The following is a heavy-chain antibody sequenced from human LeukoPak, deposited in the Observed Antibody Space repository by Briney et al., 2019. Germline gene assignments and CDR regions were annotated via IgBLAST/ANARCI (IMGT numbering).Heavy chain of an antibody. V-gene: IGHV3-30-3*01. CDR1: GFTFSSYA. Sequence: GGSLRLSCAASGFTFSSYAMHWVRQAPGKGLEWVAVISYDGSNKYYADSVKGRFTISRDNSKNTLYLQMNSLRAEDTAVYYCARSLPHLDYYYYGMDVWGQGTTVTVSS. J-gene: IGHJ6*02. CDR3: ARSLPHLDYYYYGMDV. CDR2: ISYDGSNK.